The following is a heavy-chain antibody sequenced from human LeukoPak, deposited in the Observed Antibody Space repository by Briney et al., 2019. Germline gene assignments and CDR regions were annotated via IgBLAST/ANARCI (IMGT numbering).Heavy chain of an antibody. J-gene: IGHJ4*02. D-gene: IGHD2-2*01. Sequence: SETLSLTCTVSGGSIGGSNSHWGWIRQPPGKGLEWIGSIFYSGSTYYNPSLKSRVTMSVDTSESQFSLKVTSVTAADTATYYCARRGITYSSSFFAYWGQGTLVTVSS. CDR2: IFYSGST. CDR3: ARRGITYSSSFFAY. V-gene: IGHV4-39*01. CDR1: GGSIGGSNSH.